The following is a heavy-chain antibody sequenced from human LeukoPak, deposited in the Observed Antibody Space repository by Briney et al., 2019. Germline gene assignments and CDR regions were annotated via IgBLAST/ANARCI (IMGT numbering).Heavy chain of an antibody. D-gene: IGHD3-10*01. CDR1: GSTFTSYA. J-gene: IGHJ6*04. CDR2: INAGNGNT. V-gene: IGHV1-3*01. CDR3: AREISGYYYGSGSASYGMDV. Sequence: ASVNVSFKASGSTFTSYAMHWVRQPPGQRLGWMGWINAGNGNTKYSQKFQGRVTITRDTYASTAYMELSSMRSEDTAVDYCAREISGYYYGSGSASYGMDVWGKGTTVTVSS.